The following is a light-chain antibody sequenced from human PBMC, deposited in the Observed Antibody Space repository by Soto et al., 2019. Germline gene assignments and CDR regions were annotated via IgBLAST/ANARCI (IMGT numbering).Light chain of an antibody. J-gene: IGKJ4*01. CDR1: HSVSSY. CDR3: LHRYNWPLT. CDR2: DAN. Sequence: EIVLTQSPATLSLSPGERATLSCRASHSVSSYLAWYQHKPGQAPRLLIYDANSKATGIPSRFSGSGSGTDFTLTISRLEPEDFAVYYCLHRYNWPLTFGGGTKVEIK. V-gene: IGKV3-11*01.